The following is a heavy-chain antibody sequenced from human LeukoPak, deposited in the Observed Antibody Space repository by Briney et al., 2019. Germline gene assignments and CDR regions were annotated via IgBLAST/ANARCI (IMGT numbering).Heavy chain of an antibody. Sequence: SETLSLTCAVYGGSFSGYYWSWIRQPPGKGLEWIGEINHSGSTNYNPSLKSRVTISVDTSKNQFSLKLSSVTAADTAVYYCARFRRLRHYFDYWGQGTLVTVSP. CDR1: GGSFSGYY. D-gene: IGHD5-12*01. V-gene: IGHV4-34*01. J-gene: IGHJ4*02. CDR3: ARFRRLRHYFDY. CDR2: INHSGST.